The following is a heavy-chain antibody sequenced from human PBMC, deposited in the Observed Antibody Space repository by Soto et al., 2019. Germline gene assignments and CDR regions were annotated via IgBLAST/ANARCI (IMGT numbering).Heavy chain of an antibody. Sequence: QVQLVESGGGVVQPGRSLRLSCAASGFTFSSYGMPWVRQAPGKGLEWVAVIWYDGSNKYYADSVKGRFTISRDNSKNTLYLQMNSLRAEDTAVYYCARDTAPPYYYGMDVWGQGTTVTVSS. J-gene: IGHJ6*02. CDR1: GFTFSSYG. V-gene: IGHV3-33*01. D-gene: IGHD4-17*01. CDR2: IWYDGSNK. CDR3: ARDTAPPYYYGMDV.